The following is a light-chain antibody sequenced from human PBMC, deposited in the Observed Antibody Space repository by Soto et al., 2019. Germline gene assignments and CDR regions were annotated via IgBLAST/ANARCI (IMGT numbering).Light chain of an antibody. V-gene: IGKV3-20*01. CDR2: GAS. J-gene: IGKJ1*01. Sequence: VFTQSPVTLSYSPGERATLSCRASQSVSSSYLAWYQQKPGQAPRLLIYGASSRDTGIPDRFSGSGSGTDFTLTISILEPEDFAVYYCQQYGSSPRTFGQGTKLDIK. CDR3: QQYGSSPRT. CDR1: QSVSSSY.